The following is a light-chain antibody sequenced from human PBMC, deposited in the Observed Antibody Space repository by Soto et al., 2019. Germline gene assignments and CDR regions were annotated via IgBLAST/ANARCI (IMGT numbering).Light chain of an antibody. CDR3: QQYNTYPWT. J-gene: IGKJ1*01. Sequence: DIQMTQSPSTLSASVGDRVTITCRASQSFTSWLAWYQQKPGKAPKLLIHKASNLQSGVPARFSGSESGTEFTLTISSLQPDDFATYYCQQYNTYPWTFGQGTTVEIK. CDR1: QSFTSW. V-gene: IGKV1-5*03. CDR2: KAS.